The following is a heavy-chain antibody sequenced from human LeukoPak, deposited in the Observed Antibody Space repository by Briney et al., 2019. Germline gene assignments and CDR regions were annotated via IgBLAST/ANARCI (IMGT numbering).Heavy chain of an antibody. Sequence: GGSLRLSCAVYGFTFSSYWMSLVRQAPGQGLEWVANIKQDGSEKYYVDSVKGRFTISRDNAKNSLYLQMNSLRAEDTAVYYCARDDSSSWYELWNGQTADYWGQGTLVTVSS. CDR3: ARDDSSSWYELWNGQTADY. V-gene: IGHV3-7*01. J-gene: IGHJ4*02. CDR2: IKQDGSEK. D-gene: IGHD6-13*01. CDR1: GFTFSSYW.